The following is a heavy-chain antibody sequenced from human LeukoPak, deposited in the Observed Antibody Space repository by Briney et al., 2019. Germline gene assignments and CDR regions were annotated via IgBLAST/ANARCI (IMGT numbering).Heavy chain of an antibody. D-gene: IGHD4-17*01. CDR2: IYYSGST. V-gene: IGHV4-30-4*08. CDR3: AARGVTKPFDY. CDR1: GGSISSGDYY. J-gene: IGHJ4*02. Sequence: SQTLSLTCTVSGGSISSGDYYWSWIRQPPGKGLEWIGYIYYSGSTNYNPSLKSRVTISVDTSKNQFSLKLSSVTAADTAVYYCAARGVTKPFDYWGQGTLVTVSS.